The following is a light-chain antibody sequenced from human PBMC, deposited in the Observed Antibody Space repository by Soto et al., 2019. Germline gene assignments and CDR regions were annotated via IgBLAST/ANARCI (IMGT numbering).Light chain of an antibody. J-gene: IGLJ2*01. Sequence: QSVLTQPPSVSAAPGQKVTISCSGSSSNIGNNYVSWYQQLPGTAPKLLIYDNDKRPSGIPDRFSGSKSGTSATLGVTGLQTGDEADYYCATWDSSLSAGVFGGGTQVTVL. V-gene: IGLV1-51*01. CDR1: SSNIGNNY. CDR2: DND. CDR3: ATWDSSLSAGV.